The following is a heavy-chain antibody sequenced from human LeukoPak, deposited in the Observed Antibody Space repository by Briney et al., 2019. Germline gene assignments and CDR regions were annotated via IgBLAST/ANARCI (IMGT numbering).Heavy chain of an antibody. D-gene: IGHD1-26*01. CDR1: GYTFTSYG. CDR3: ARAAIVGATPHYYFNY. CDR2: ISAYNGNT. V-gene: IGHV1-18*01. Sequence: ASVKVSCKASGYTFTSYGISWVRQAPGQGLEWMGWISAYNGNTNYAQKLQGRVTMTTDTSTRTAYTELRSVRSDDTAVYYCARAAIVGATPHYYFNYWGQGTLVTVSS. J-gene: IGHJ4*02.